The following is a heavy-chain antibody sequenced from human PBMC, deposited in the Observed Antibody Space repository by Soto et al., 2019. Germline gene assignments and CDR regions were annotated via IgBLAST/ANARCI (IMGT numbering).Heavy chain of an antibody. CDR3: ARIGGGDSSGEVEYYYYGMDV. CDR1: GFTFSSYG. J-gene: IGHJ6*02. Sequence: GGSLRLSCAASGFTFSSYGMHWVRQAPGKGLEWVAVIWYDGSNKYYADSVKGRFTISRDNSKNTLYLQMNSLRAEDTAVYYCARIGGGDSSGEVEYYYYGMDVWGQGTTVTVSS. D-gene: IGHD6-19*01. V-gene: IGHV3-33*01. CDR2: IWYDGSNK.